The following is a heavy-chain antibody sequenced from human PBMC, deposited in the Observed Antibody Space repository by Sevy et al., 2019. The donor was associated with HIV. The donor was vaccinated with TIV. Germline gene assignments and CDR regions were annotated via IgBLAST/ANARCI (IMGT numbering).Heavy chain of an antibody. D-gene: IGHD4-4*01. J-gene: IGHJ5*02. V-gene: IGHV4-59*01. Sequence: SDTLSLTCTVSGGSISSYYWSWIRQPPGKGLEWIGYIYYSGSTNYNPSLKSRVTISVDTSKNQFSLKLSSVTAADTAVYYCARDSQITTVTGFDPWGQGTLVTVSS. CDR2: IYYSGST. CDR1: GGSISSYY. CDR3: ARDSQITTVTGFDP.